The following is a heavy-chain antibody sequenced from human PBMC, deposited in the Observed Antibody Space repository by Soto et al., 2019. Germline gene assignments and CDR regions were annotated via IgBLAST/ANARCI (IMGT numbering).Heavy chain of an antibody. D-gene: IGHD3-3*01. CDR1: GGTFSSYA. V-gene: IGHV1-69*12. CDR2: IIPIFGTA. CDR3: ARPLRFLEWSSGGMDV. Sequence: QVQLVQSGAEVKKPGSSVKVSCKASGGTFSSYAISWVRQAPGQGLEWMGGIIPIFGTANYAQKFQGRVRITADESPSTAYMELSSLRSEDTAVYYCARPLRFLEWSSGGMDVWGQGTTVTVSS. J-gene: IGHJ6*02.